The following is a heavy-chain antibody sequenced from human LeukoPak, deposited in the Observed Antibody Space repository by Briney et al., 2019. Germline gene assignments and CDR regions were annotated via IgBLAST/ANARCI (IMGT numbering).Heavy chain of an antibody. V-gene: IGHV1-18*01. CDR1: GYNFNTYG. Sequence: ASVKVSCKASGYNFNTYGISWVRQAPGQGLEWMGWISSSTGNTKYAQKLQDRVTMTTDTSTSKAYLYLRNLRSDDTAVYYCVRLPLGYCSSTSCLDWGQGTLVTVSS. J-gene: IGHJ4*02. CDR2: ISSSTGNT. D-gene: IGHD2-2*01. CDR3: VRLPLGYCSSTSCLD.